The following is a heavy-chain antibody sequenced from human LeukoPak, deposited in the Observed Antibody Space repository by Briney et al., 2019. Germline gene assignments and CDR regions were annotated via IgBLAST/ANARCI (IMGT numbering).Heavy chain of an antibody. CDR1: GFTFDDYA. J-gene: IGHJ4*02. Sequence: GRSLRLSCAASGFTFDDYAIHWVRQAPGKGLEWVSGISWNSGSIGYADSVKGRFTISRDNAKNSLYLQMNSLRAEDTALYYCAKAPTYCSSTSCYFDYWGQGTLVTVSS. V-gene: IGHV3-9*01. CDR2: ISWNSGSI. D-gene: IGHD2-2*01. CDR3: AKAPTYCSSTSCYFDY.